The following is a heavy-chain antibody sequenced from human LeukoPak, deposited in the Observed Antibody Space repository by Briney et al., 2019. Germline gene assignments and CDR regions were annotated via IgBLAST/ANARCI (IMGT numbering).Heavy chain of an antibody. J-gene: IGHJ6*03. CDR2: TNPNSGGT. D-gene: IGHD1-26*01. Sequence: GASVKVSCKASGYTFTGYYMHWVRQAPGQGLEWMCRTNPNSGGTNYAQKFQGRVTMTRDPSISTAYMELSRLRSDDTAVYYCARGGSYPNYYYYYMDVWGKGTTVTVPS. CDR1: GYTFTGYY. CDR3: ARGGSYPNYYYYYMDV. V-gene: IGHV1-2*06.